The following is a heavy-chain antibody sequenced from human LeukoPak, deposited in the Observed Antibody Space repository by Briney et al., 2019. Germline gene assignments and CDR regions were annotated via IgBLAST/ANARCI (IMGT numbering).Heavy chain of an antibody. J-gene: IGHJ5*02. V-gene: IGHV4-34*01. CDR1: GGSFSGYY. Sequence: KPSETLSLTCAVYGGSFSGYYWSWIRQPPGKGLEWIGEINHSGSTNYNPSLKSRVTISVDTSKDQFSLKLSSVTAADTAVYYCARGVYCSGGSCWFDPWGQGTLVTVSS. CDR2: INHSGST. CDR3: ARGVYCSGGSCWFDP. D-gene: IGHD2-15*01.